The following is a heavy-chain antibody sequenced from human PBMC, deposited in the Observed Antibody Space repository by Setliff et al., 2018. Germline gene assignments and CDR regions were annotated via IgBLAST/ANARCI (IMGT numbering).Heavy chain of an antibody. CDR2: IDYSGST. Sequence: ASETLSLTCTVSGGSISSYYWSWIRQPPGKGLEWIGYIDYSGSTNYNPSLESRVTISVDTSKNQVSLKLTSVTVADTAVYYCARSLSSGSYWNSRPFYSDYWGQGTLVTVSS. V-gene: IGHV4-59*08. CDR1: GGSISSYY. D-gene: IGHD3-10*01. CDR3: ARSLSSGSYWNSRPFYSDY. J-gene: IGHJ4*02.